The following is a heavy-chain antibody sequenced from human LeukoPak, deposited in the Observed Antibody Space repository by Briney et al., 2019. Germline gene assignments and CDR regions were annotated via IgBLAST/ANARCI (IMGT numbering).Heavy chain of an antibody. CDR2: IYYSGST. D-gene: IGHD3-3*01. V-gene: IGHV4-59*01. Sequence: SETLSLTCTVSGGSISSYYWSWIRQTPGKGLEGIGDIYYSGSTNYNPSLKSRVTISVDTSKNQFSLKLNSVTAADTAVYYCARGRNLEWFDYWGQGTLVTVSS. CDR3: ARGRNLEWFDY. J-gene: IGHJ5*01. CDR1: GGSISSYY.